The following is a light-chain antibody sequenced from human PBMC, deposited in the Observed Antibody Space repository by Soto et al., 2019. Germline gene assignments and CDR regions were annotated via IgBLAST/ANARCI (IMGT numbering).Light chain of an antibody. J-gene: IGLJ3*02. V-gene: IGLV1-44*01. CDR1: SYNIGSNY. Sequence: QAVVTQPPSASGTPGQSVTISCSGSSYNIGSNYVNWYQQLPGTAPKLLIHSNSQRPSGVPDRFSGSKSGTSASLAISGLQSLDEADYYCATWDDSLDAGVFGGGTKLTVL. CDR2: SNS. CDR3: ATWDDSLDAGV.